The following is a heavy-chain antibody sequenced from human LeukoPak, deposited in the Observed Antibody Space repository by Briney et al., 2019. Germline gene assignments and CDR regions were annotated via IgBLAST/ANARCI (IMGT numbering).Heavy chain of an antibody. V-gene: IGHV3-23*01. CDR2: ISGSGGST. D-gene: IGHD6-13*01. CDR3: ARDEGYPSYYYYMDV. CDR1: GFTFSSYA. J-gene: IGHJ6*03. Sequence: PGGSLRLSCAASGFTFSSYAMSWVRQAPGKGLEWVSAISGSGGSTYYADSVKGRFTISRDNSKNTLYLQMNSLRAEDTAVYYCARDEGYPSYYYYMDVWGKGTTVTVSS.